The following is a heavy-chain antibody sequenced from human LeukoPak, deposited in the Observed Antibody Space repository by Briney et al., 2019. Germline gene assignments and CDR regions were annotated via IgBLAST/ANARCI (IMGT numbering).Heavy chain of an antibody. CDR3: AKSPYYDILTGYSNFDY. CDR2: ISYDGSNK. V-gene: IGHV3-30*18. CDR1: GFTFSSYG. J-gene: IGHJ4*02. Sequence: GGSLRLSCAASGFTFSSYGMHWVRQAPGKGLEWVAVISYDGSNKYYADSVKGRFTISRDNSKNTLYLQMNSLRAADTAVYYCAKSPYYDILTGYSNFDYWGQGTLVTVSS. D-gene: IGHD3-9*01.